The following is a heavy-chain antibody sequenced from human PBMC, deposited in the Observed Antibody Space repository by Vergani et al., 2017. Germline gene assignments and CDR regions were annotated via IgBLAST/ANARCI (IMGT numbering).Heavy chain of an antibody. V-gene: IGHV4-30-2*01. D-gene: IGHD3-10*01. CDR2: IFQSGSP. CDR1: GGSISSGAFS. CDR3: ERRDKVVRETDCFDY. Sequence: QLQLQESGSGLVKPSQTLSLNCAASGGSISSGAFSWGWIRQPPGRGLQWMGHIFQSGSPDYNASLKSRVNISLDKSKKHFSLGLSSVTAADTAVYYCERRDKVVRETDCFDYWGQGILVTVSS. J-gene: IGHJ4*02.